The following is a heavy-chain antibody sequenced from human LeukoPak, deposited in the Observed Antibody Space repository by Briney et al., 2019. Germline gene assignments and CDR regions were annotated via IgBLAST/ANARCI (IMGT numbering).Heavy chain of an antibody. CDR3: AKEIYGDSTGGRFHH. V-gene: IGHV3-23*01. D-gene: IGHD4-17*01. J-gene: IGHJ1*01. Sequence: GRSLRLSCAVSGFTFSSYAMSWVRQAPGKGLEWVSVISGRGGSTYYADSVKGRFTISRDNSKNTLYLQMNSLRAEDTAVYYCAKEIYGDSTGGRFHHWGQGTLVIVSS. CDR2: ISGRGGST. CDR1: GFTFSSYA.